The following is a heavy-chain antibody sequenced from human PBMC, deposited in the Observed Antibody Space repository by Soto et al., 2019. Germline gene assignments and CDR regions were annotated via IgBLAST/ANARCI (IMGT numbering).Heavy chain of an antibody. CDR3: ARFVLLWFGPEFYNYGMDV. D-gene: IGHD3-10*01. CDR2: INHSGST. Sequence: SETLSLTCAVYGGSFSGYYWSWIRQPPGKGLEWIAEINHSGSTNYNPSLKSRVTISVDTSKNQFSLKLSSVTAADTAVYYCARFVLLWFGPEFYNYGMDVWGQGTTVTVSS. CDR1: GGSFSGYY. J-gene: IGHJ6*02. V-gene: IGHV4-34*01.